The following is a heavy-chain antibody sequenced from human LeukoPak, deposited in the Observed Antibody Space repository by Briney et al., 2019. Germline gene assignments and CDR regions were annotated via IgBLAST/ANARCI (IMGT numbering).Heavy chain of an antibody. CDR3: ARGTDRLGMIVVIITPGAFDV. D-gene: IGHD3-22*01. CDR1: GYTFTSYG. J-gene: IGHJ3*01. Sequence: GASVKVSCKASGYTFTSYGISWVRQAPGQGLEWVGLISAYNGNTNYAQKLQGRVTMTTDTSTSTTYMELRSLRSDDTAVYYCARGTDRLGMIVVIITPGAFDVWGQGTMVTVSS. CDR2: ISAYNGNT. V-gene: IGHV1-18*01.